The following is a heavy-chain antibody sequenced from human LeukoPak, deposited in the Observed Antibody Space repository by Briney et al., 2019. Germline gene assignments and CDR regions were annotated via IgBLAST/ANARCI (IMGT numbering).Heavy chain of an antibody. D-gene: IGHD1-1*01. Sequence: GGSLRLSCAASGFTFSDHHMDWVRQAPGKGLEWVSSISSSSSYIYYADSVKGRFTISRDNAKNSMYLQMNSLRAEDTAVYYCARYRRSSYYYMDVWGKGTTVTVSS. V-gene: IGHV3-21*01. J-gene: IGHJ6*03. CDR1: GFTFSDHH. CDR2: ISSSSSYI. CDR3: ARYRRSSYYYMDV.